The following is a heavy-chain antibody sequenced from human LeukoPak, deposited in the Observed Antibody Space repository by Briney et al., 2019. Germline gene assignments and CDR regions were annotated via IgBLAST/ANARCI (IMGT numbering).Heavy chain of an antibody. CDR3: AGGRIAPADLDY. D-gene: IGHD6-13*01. CDR2: IYLGNNT. V-gene: IGHV3-53*01. Sequence: PGRSLRLSCAASGFTVISNYMGWVRQAPGKGLEWLSVIYLGNNTFYADSVKGRFAISRDKSKNTVFLQMNSLRVEDTAVYYCAGGRIAPADLDYWGQGTLVTVSS. J-gene: IGHJ4*02. CDR1: GFTVISNY.